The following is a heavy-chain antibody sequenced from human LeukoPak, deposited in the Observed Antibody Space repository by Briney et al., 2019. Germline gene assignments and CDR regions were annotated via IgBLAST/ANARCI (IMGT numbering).Heavy chain of an antibody. CDR2: ISSSGSTI. J-gene: IGHJ5*02. D-gene: IGHD2-2*01. Sequence: PGGSLRLSCAASGFTFSSYEMNWVRQAPGKGLEWVSYISSSGSTIYYADSAKGRFTISRDNAKNSLYLQMNSLRAEDTAVYYCAKDPLSRICSSTSCHHLWGQGTLVTVSS. CDR1: GFTFSSYE. V-gene: IGHV3-48*03. CDR3: AKDPLSRICSSTSCHHL.